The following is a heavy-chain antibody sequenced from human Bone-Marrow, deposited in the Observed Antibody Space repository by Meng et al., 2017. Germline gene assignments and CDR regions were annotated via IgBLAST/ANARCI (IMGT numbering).Heavy chain of an antibody. J-gene: IGHJ4*02. V-gene: IGHV3-23*04. CDR3: VKDYPVGPTASFVDY. CDR2: IGVSVDDT. D-gene: IGHD1-26*01. CDR1: GFTFNRYA. Sequence: EVQLVESGGGLVQPGGSLRLSCAASGFTFNRYAMSWVRQAPGKGLEWVSGIGVSVDDTHYADSVKGRFTISRDNSKNTMYLHMNSLRGEDTAVYYCVKDYPVGPTASFVDYWCQGTLVTVSS.